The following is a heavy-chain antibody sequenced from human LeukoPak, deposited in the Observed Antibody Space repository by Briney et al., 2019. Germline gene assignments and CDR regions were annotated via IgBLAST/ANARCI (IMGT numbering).Heavy chain of an antibody. D-gene: IGHD6-13*01. CDR3: ARNSGIAAALSYYFDY. CDR1: GYTFTGYY. CDR2: INPNSGGT. V-gene: IGHV1-2*02. Sequence: PWASVKVSCKASGYTFTGYYMHWVRQAPGQGLEWMGWINPNSGGTNYAQKFQGRVTMTRDTSISTAYMELSRLRSDDTAVYYCARNSGIAAALSYYFDYWGQGTLVTVSS. J-gene: IGHJ4*02.